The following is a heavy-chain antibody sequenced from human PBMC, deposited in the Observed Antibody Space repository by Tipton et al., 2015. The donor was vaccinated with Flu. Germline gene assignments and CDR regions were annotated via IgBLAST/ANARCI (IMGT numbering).Heavy chain of an antibody. CDR2: MYTSFNT. D-gene: IGHD1-1*01. CDR1: GASINSYY. J-gene: IGHJ3*02. CDR3: ARALERPDAFDM. Sequence: TLSLTCTVSGASINSYYWSWIRQSAGKGLEWIGRMYTSFNTKYNPSLKNRMTMSVDTSKNQFSLTLDSVTAADTAMYYCARALERPDAFDMWGQGTMVTVSS. V-gene: IGHV4-4*07.